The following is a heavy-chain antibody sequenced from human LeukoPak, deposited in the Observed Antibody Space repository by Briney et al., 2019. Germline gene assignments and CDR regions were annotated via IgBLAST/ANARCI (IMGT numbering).Heavy chain of an antibody. CDR1: GFTFSSYG. D-gene: IGHD2-2*01. CDR3: AKDPYCSSTSCPYYGMDV. Sequence: PGGSLRLSCAASGFTFSSYGMHWVRQAPGKGLEWVAFIRYDGSNKYYADSVKGRFTISRDNSKNTLYLQMNSLRAEDTAVYYCAKDPYCSSTSCPYYGMDVWGQGTTVTVSS. V-gene: IGHV3-30*02. CDR2: IRYDGSNK. J-gene: IGHJ6*02.